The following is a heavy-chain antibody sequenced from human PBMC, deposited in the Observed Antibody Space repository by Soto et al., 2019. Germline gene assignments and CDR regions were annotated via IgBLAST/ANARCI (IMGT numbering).Heavy chain of an antibody. J-gene: IGHJ5*02. D-gene: IGHD3-3*01. CDR1: GYTFTSYY. V-gene: IGHV1-46*01. CDR3: PNAQSLITIFGARFDP. Sequence: ASVKVSCKASGYTFTSYYMHWVRQAPGQGLEWMGIINPSGGSTSYAQKFQGRVTMTRDTSTSTVYMELSSLRSEDTAVYYCPNAQSLITIFGARFDPRAQGTLVTVSS. CDR2: INPSGGST.